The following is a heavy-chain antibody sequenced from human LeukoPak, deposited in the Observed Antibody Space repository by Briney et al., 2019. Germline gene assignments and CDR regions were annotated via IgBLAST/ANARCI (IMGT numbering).Heavy chain of an antibody. Sequence: GGSLRLFCAASGFTFSSYSMNWVRQAPGKGLEWVSSISSSSSYIYYADSVKGRFTISRDNAKNSLYLQMNSLRAEDTAVYYCARRRYSSGWYPTDYWGQGTLVTVSS. CDR1: GFTFSSYS. D-gene: IGHD6-19*01. V-gene: IGHV3-21*01. CDR2: ISSSSSYI. J-gene: IGHJ4*02. CDR3: ARRRYSSGWYPTDY.